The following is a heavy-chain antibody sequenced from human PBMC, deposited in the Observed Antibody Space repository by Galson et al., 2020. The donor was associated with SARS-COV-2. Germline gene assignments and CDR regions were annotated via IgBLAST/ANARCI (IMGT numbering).Heavy chain of an antibody. CDR2: INNSGST. CDR1: GGSFSGYY. CDR3: AWEDPYYYGSGSYYNLGMDV. J-gene: IGHJ6*02. V-gene: IGHV4-34*01. Sequence: PSETLSLTCAVYGGSFSGYYWSWIRQPPGKGLEWIGEINNSGSTNYNPSLKSRVTISVDTSKNQFSLKLSSVTAADTAVYYCAWEDPYYYGSGSYYNLGMDVWGQGTTVTVSS. D-gene: IGHD3-10*01.